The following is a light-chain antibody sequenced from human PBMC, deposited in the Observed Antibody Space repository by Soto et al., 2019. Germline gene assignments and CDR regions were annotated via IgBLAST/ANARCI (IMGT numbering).Light chain of an antibody. CDR2: EVS. CDR3: SSYTSGTTLYV. J-gene: IGLJ1*01. Sequence: QSALTQPASVSASPGQSITISCTGTSSDVGDYNYVSWYQQHPGKAPELMIYEVSNRPSGVSHRFSGSRSGNTASLTISGLQAEDEADYYCSSYTSGTTLYVFGTGTKLTVL. CDR1: SSDVGDYNY. V-gene: IGLV2-14*01.